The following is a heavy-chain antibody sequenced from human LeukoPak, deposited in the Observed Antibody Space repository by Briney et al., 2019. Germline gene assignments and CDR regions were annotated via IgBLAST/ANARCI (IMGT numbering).Heavy chain of an antibody. Sequence: GGSLRLSCAASRFTFSTYAMSWVRRAPGKGLEWVSGITGSGNTAFYADSVKGRFTISRDNSKNTLYLQMNSLRAEDTAVYYCAKVIRSSSWFVDSWGQGTLVTVSS. J-gene: IGHJ4*02. CDR2: ITGSGNTA. D-gene: IGHD6-13*01. CDR1: RFTFSTYA. CDR3: AKVIRSSSWFVDS. V-gene: IGHV3-23*01.